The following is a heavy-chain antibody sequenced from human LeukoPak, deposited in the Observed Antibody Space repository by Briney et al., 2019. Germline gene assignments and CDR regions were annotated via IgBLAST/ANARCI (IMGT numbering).Heavy chain of an antibody. Sequence: GESLKISCKGSGYSFSTYWVGWVRKMPGKGLEWMGIIYPGDSETRYSPSFQGQVTISADKSIDTAYLQWTSLKASDTAMYYCARRAVNTGIVYFDYWGQGTLVTVSS. CDR1: GYSFSTYW. CDR3: ARRAVNTGIVYFDY. D-gene: IGHD5-18*01. CDR2: IYPGDSET. J-gene: IGHJ4*02. V-gene: IGHV5-51*01.